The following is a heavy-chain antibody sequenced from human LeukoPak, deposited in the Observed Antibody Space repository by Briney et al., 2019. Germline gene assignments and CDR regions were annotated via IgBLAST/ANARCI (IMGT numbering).Heavy chain of an antibody. CDR3: ARAHSSKAFDI. CDR1: GFTVSSNY. V-gene: IGHV3-53*01. CDR2: IYSDGST. J-gene: IGHJ3*02. D-gene: IGHD6-19*01. Sequence: GGSLRLSCAASGFTVSSNYMSWVRQAPGKGLEWVSVIYSDGSTYYADSVKGRFTISRDNSKNTLYLQMNSLRAEDTAVYYCARAHSSKAFDIWGQGTMVTVSS.